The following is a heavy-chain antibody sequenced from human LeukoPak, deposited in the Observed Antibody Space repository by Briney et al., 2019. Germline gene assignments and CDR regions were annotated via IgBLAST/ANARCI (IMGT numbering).Heavy chain of an antibody. Sequence: KSSETLSLTCTVSGGSISTYYWSWVRQPPGKGLEWIGYISYSGSTNYNPSLKSRVTISVDTSKNQFSLKLSSVTAADTAVYYCARHSIAYYPRFDPWGQGTLVTVPS. CDR1: GGSISTYY. CDR3: ARHSIAYYPRFDP. D-gene: IGHD3-22*01. J-gene: IGHJ5*02. V-gene: IGHV4-59*01. CDR2: ISYSGST.